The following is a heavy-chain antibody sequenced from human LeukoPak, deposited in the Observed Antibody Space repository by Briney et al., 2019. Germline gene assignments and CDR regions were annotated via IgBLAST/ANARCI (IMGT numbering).Heavy chain of an antibody. CDR1: GFTFNSYT. CDR2: IDSSSSYI. CDR3: AKDDILTGRDY. D-gene: IGHD3-9*01. Sequence: PGGSLRLSCAASGFTFNSYTLNWVRQAPGKGLEWVSSIDSSSSYIYYADSVKGRFTISRDNAKNSLYLQMNSLRAEDTAVYYCAKDDILTGRDYWGQGTLVTVSS. J-gene: IGHJ4*02. V-gene: IGHV3-21*01.